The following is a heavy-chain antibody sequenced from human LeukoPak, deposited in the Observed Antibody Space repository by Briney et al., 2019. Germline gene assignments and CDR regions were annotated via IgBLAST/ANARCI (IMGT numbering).Heavy chain of an antibody. CDR3: ARVVVGESVVPIAGYFDY. V-gene: IGHV1-18*01. Sequence: GASVKVSCKASGYTFTNYAISWVRQAPGQGLEWMGWISAYNTITNYAQNLQGRVTMTTDTSTSTAYMELRSLRSDDTAVYYCARVVVGESVVPIAGYFDYWGQGTLVIVSS. D-gene: IGHD2-2*01. CDR2: ISAYNTIT. J-gene: IGHJ4*02. CDR1: GYTFTNYA.